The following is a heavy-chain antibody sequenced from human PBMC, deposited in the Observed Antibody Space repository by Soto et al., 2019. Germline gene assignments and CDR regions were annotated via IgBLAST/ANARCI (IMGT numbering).Heavy chain of an antibody. V-gene: IGHV1-58*01. J-gene: IGHJ6*02. CDR2: IVVGSGNT. D-gene: IGHD2-2*01. Sequence: SVKVSCKASGFTFTSSAVQWVRQARGQRLEWIGWIVVGSGNTNYAQKFQERVTITRDMSTSTAYMELSSLRSEDTAVYYCAAPIVVVPAAILYGMDVWGRGTTVTVSS. CDR1: GFTFTSSA. CDR3: AAPIVVVPAAILYGMDV.